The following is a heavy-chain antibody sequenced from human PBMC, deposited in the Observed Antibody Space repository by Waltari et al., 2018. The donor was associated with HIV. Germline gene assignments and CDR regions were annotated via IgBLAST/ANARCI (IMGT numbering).Heavy chain of an antibody. J-gene: IGHJ6*02. CDR1: GGPFSSSA. V-gene: IGHV1-69*18. D-gene: IGHD3-3*01. Sequence: QVQLVQSGAEVKKPGSSVKVSCKASGGPFSSSAISWVRQAPGQGLGRMGRIIPILRTGNYAQKCQGRVTITAGESTSTAYMELSSLRSEDTAVYYCARRRVVISSLDYYYYGMDVWGQGTTVTVSS. CDR3: ARRRVVISSLDYYYYGMDV. CDR2: IIPILRTG.